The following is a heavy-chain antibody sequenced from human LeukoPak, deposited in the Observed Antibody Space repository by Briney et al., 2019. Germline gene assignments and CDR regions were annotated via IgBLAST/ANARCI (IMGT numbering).Heavy chain of an antibody. CDR2: ISPDGSNK. J-gene: IGHJ4*02. D-gene: IGHD3-22*01. CDR3: ARDRGYYDSGGYYYKGWFDY. Sequence: PGGSLRLSCAASGFTFSAYAMHWVRQAPGKGLEWVTFISPDGSNKYYADSVKGRFTISRDSSRNTLYLQMNSLRAEDTAVYYCARDRGYYDSGGYYYKGWFDYWGQGTLVTVSS. CDR1: GFTFSAYA. V-gene: IGHV3-30*04.